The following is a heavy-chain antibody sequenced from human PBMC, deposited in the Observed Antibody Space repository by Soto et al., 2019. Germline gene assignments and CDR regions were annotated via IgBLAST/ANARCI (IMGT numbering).Heavy chain of an antibody. Sequence: SETLSLTCTVSGGSISSYYWSWIRQPPGKGLEWIGYIYYSGSTNYNPSLKSRVTISVDTSKNQFSLKLSSVTAADTAVYYCARYYYDSSRYGRFDYWGQGTLVTVSS. V-gene: IGHV4-59*08. CDR2: IYYSGST. CDR3: ARYYYDSSRYGRFDY. D-gene: IGHD3-22*01. CDR1: GGSISSYY. J-gene: IGHJ4*02.